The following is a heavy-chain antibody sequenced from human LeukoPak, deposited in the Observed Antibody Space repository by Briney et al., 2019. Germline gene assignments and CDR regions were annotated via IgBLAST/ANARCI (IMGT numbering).Heavy chain of an antibody. V-gene: IGHV1-69*05. CDR1: GGTFSSYA. CDR2: IIPIFGTA. Sequence: SVKVSCKTSGGTFSSYAISWVRQAPGQGLEWMGGIIPIFGTANYAQKFQGRVTITTDESTSTAYMELSSLRSEDTAVYYCARSGVLLWFGDQEKATFDYWGQGTLVTVSS. D-gene: IGHD3-10*01. CDR3: ARSGVLLWFGDQEKATFDY. J-gene: IGHJ4*02.